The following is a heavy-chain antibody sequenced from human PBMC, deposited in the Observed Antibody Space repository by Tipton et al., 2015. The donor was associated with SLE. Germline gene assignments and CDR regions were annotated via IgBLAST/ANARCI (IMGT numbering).Heavy chain of an antibody. V-gene: IGHV3-30*02. CDR3: ARDRSSWYVLDY. Sequence: SLRLSCAASGFTFSSYGMHWVRQAPGKGLEWVAFIRYDGSNKYYADSVKGRFTISRDNAKNSLYLQMNSLRAEDTAVYYCARDRSSWYVLDYWGQGTLVTVSS. CDR2: IRYDGSNK. D-gene: IGHD6-13*01. J-gene: IGHJ4*02. CDR1: GFTFSSYG.